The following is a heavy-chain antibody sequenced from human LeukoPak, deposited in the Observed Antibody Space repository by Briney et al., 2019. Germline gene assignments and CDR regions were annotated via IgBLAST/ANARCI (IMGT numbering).Heavy chain of an antibody. CDR1: GFTFSNYA. CDR3: VRGVNTPDY. V-gene: IGHV3-23*01. CDR2: ISGSGVST. D-gene: IGHD3-10*01. Sequence: GGSLRLSGTASGFTFSNYAMSWVRQAPGKGLEWVSGISGSGVSTYYADSVKGRFSISSDNSKNTLYLQMDSLRAEDTAVYYCVRGVNTPDYWGQGTLVTVSS. J-gene: IGHJ4*02.